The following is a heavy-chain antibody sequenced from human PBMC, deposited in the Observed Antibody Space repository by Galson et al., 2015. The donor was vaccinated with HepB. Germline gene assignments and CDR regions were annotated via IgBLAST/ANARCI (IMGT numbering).Heavy chain of an antibody. CDR2: IYYSGST. J-gene: IGHJ4*02. CDR1: GDSISSSSYY. Sequence: ETLSLTCTVSGDSISSSSYYWGWIRQPPGKGLEWIGNIYYSGSTYYNPSLKSRVTIFVDTSKNQFSLKLSSVTAADTAVYYCARRGYYDSSGYYDYWGQGTLVTVSS. V-gene: IGHV4-39*01. D-gene: IGHD3-22*01. CDR3: ARRGYYDSSGYYDY.